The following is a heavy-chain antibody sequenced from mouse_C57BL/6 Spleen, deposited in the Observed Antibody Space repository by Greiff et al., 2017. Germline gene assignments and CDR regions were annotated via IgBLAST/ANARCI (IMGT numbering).Heavy chain of an antibody. CDR2: IRNKANGYTT. CDR3: ARSLNYYGSKGYYYAMDY. Sequence: EVKLMESGGGLVQPGGSLSLSCAASGFTFTDYYMSWVRQPPGKALEWLGFIRNKANGYTTEYSASVKGRFTISRDNSQSILYLQMNALRAEDSATYYCARSLNYYGSKGYYYAMDYWGQGTSVTVSS. D-gene: IGHD1-1*01. V-gene: IGHV7-3*01. CDR1: GFTFTDYY. J-gene: IGHJ4*01.